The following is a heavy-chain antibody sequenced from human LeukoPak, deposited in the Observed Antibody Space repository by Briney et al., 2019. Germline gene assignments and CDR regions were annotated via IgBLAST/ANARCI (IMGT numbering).Heavy chain of an antibody. CDR3: ARGLYGKTYYYYYMDV. D-gene: IGHD2-8*01. CDR1: GYTFTSYD. CDR2: MNPNSGNT. J-gene: IGHJ6*03. Sequence: ASVKVSCKASGYTFTSYDINWVRQATGQGLEWMGWMNPNSGNTGYAQKFQGRVTMTRNTSISTAHMELSSLRSEDTAVYYCARGLYGKTYYYYYMDVWGKGTTVTVSS. V-gene: IGHV1-8*01.